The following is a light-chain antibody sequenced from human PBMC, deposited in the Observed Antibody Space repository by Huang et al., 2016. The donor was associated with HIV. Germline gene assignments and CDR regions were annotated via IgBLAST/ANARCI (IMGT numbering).Light chain of an antibody. CDR2: TSF. Sequence: EIVLTQSPGTLSLSPGERATLSCRASQTVSSSNLAWFKQKAGQAPRLLIYTSFRRATGIPEWFSGSGSVTDFTLTISRLEPEDFSVYYCQQYGTSPRTFGQGTKLDIK. CDR3: QQYGTSPRT. J-gene: IGKJ1*01. CDR1: QTVSSSN. V-gene: IGKV3-20*01.